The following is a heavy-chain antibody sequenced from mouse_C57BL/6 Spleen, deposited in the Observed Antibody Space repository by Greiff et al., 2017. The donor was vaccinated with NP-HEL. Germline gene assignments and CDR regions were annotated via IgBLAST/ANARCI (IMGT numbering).Heavy chain of an antibody. CDR2: ISDGGSYT. J-gene: IGHJ4*01. V-gene: IGHV5-4*03. CDR3: ARGGDDYAMDY. Sequence: EVKVVESGGGLVKPGGSLKLSCAASGFTFSSYAMSWVRQTPEKRLEWVATISDGGSYTYYPDNVKGRFTISRDNAKNNLYLQMSHLKSEDTAMYYCARGGDDYAMDYWGQGTSVTVSS. CDR1: GFTFSSYA.